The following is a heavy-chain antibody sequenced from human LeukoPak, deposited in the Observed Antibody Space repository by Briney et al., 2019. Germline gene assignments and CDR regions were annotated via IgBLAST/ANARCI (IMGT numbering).Heavy chain of an antibody. J-gene: IGHJ6*03. Sequence: GSLNLSCKASVYTFTSYAINWVRHAPGQGLEWMGWMNPNSGNTGYAQKFQGRVTMTRDTSINTAYMELSSLRSEDTAVYYCARNWPYCFYYYYMYVWGRGTTVTVSS. CDR2: MNPNSGNT. CDR3: ARNWPYCFYYYYMYV. CDR1: VYTFTSYA. V-gene: IGHV1-8*01. D-gene: IGHD2/OR15-2a*01.